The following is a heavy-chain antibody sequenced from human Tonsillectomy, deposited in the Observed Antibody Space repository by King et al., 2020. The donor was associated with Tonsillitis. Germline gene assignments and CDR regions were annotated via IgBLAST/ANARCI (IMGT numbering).Heavy chain of an antibody. CDR2: IKSKTDGGTT. J-gene: IGHJ4*02. CDR1: GFTFSNAW. V-gene: IGHV3-15*01. CDR3: PPSHSAGPQYYYDSSGYSGY. D-gene: IGHD3-22*01. Sequence: VQLVESGGGLVKPGGSLRLSCAASGFTFSNAWMSWVRQAPGKGLEWVGRIKSKTDGGTTDYAAPVKGRFTISRDDSKNTLYLQMNSLKTEDTAVYYCPPSHSAGPQYYYDSSGYSGYWGQGTLVTVSS.